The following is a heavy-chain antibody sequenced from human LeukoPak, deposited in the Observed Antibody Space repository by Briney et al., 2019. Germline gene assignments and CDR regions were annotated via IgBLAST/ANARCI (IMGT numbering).Heavy chain of an antibody. CDR1: GGTFSSYA. Sequence: GASVKVSCKASGGTFSSYAISWVRQAPGQELEWMGGIIPIFGTANYAQKFQGRVTITTDESTSTAYMELSSLRSEDTAVYYCARERNYYDSSSAYFQHWGQGTLVTVSS. J-gene: IGHJ1*01. D-gene: IGHD3-22*01. CDR2: IIPIFGTA. CDR3: ARERNYYDSSSAYFQH. V-gene: IGHV1-69*05.